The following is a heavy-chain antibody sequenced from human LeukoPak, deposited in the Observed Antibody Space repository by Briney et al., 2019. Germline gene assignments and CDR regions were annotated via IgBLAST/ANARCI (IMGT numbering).Heavy chain of an antibody. CDR1: GFTFSSYA. D-gene: IGHD6-6*01. Sequence: GGSLRLSCAASGFTFSSYAMSWVRQAPGKGLEWVSAISGSGGSTYYADSVKGRFTISRDNSKNTLYLQMNSLRAEDTAVYYCAKSGSSSNHYYGMDVWGQGTTVTVSS. V-gene: IGHV3-23*01. J-gene: IGHJ6*02. CDR2: ISGSGGST. CDR3: AKSGSSSNHYYGMDV.